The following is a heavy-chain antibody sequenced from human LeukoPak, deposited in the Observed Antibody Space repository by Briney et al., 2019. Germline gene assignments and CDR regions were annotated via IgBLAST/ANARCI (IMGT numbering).Heavy chain of an antibody. Sequence: TSETLSLTCTVSGGSITNTDHYWGWIRQPPGKGLEWIGSIYYTGRTNYKPSRRSRVSTSVDTSSNQLSLNLLSLTAADTAVYYCARCISSGGYYDHFDLWGQGTLVTVSS. CDR3: ARCISSGGYYDHFDL. CDR1: GGSITNTDHY. D-gene: IGHD3-22*01. V-gene: IGHV4-39*07. J-gene: IGHJ4*02. CDR2: IYYTGRT.